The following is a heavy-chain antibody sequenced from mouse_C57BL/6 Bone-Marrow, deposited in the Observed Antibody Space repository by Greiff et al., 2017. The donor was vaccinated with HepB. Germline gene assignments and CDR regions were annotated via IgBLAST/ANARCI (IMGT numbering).Heavy chain of an antibody. V-gene: IGHV3-6*01. J-gene: IGHJ2*01. CDR3: AEGGVDY. CDR1: GYSITSGYY. D-gene: IGHD1-1*02. Sequence: KLQESGPGLVKPSQSLSLTCSVTGYSITSGYYWNWIRQFPGNKLEWMGYISYDGSNNYNPSLKNRISITRDTSKNQFFLKLNSVTTEDTGTYYCAEGGVDYWGQGTTLPVSS. CDR2: ISYDGSN.